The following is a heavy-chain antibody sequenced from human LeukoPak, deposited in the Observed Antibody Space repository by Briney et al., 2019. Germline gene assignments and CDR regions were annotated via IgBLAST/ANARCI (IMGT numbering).Heavy chain of an antibody. CDR2: INTNTGNP. Sequence: GASVKVSCTASGYTFTNYAMNWVRQAPGQGLEWMGWINTNTGNPTYAQGFTGRFVFSLDTSVSTAYLQISSLKVEDTAMYYCARERRSSSPGEQQLVRAFDIWGQGTMVTVSS. J-gene: IGHJ3*02. CDR1: GYTFTNYA. V-gene: IGHV7-4-1*02. CDR3: ARERRSSSPGEQQLVRAFDI. D-gene: IGHD6-13*01.